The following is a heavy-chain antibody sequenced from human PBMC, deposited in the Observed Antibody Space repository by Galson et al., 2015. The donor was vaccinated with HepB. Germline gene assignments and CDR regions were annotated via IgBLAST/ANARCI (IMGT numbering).Heavy chain of an antibody. CDR2: ISSSSSYI. D-gene: IGHD4-17*01. CDR3: ARGAEYDYGDYEQDAFDI. CDR1: GFTFSSYS. J-gene: IGHJ3*02. Sequence: SLRLSCAASGFTFSSYSMNWVRQAPGKGLEWVSSISSSSSYIYYADSVKGRFTISRDNAKNSLYLQMNSLRAEDTAVYYCARGAEYDYGDYEQDAFDIWGQGTMVTVSS. V-gene: IGHV3-21*01.